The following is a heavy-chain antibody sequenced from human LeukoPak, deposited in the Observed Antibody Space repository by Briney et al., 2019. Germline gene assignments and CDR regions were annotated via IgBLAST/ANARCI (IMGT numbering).Heavy chain of an antibody. V-gene: IGHV1-2*02. D-gene: IGHD3-9*01. Sequence: ASVKVSCKASGYTFTGSYIHWVRQAPGQGLEWMGWINPDSGVTKYAQNFQGRVTMTRDTSISTASMEMRSLKSDDTAVYYCARQGYDILTGYDNWFDPWGQGTLVTVSS. CDR1: GYTFTGSY. J-gene: IGHJ5*02. CDR2: INPDSGVT. CDR3: ARQGYDILTGYDNWFDP.